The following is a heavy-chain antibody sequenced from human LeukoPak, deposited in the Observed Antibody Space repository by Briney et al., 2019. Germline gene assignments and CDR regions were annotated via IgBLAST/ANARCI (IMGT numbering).Heavy chain of an antibody. J-gene: IGHJ4*02. CDR3: AGRYSSGWYPLDY. CDR1: GGSFSGYY. D-gene: IGHD6-19*01. CDR2: INHSGST. Sequence: KPSETLSLTCAVYGGSFSGYYWSWIRQPPGKGLEWIGEINHSGSTNYNPSLKSRVTISVDTSKNQFSLKLNSVTAADTAVYYCAGRYSSGWYPLDYWGQGTLVTVSS. V-gene: IGHV4-34*01.